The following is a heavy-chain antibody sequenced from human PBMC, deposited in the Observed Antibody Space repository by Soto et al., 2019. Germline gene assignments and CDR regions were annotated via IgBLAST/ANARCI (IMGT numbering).Heavy chain of an antibody. V-gene: IGHV1-46*01. CDR3: ARDHYYDSSGYYGYYYGMDV. Sequence: GSVKVSCKASGYTFTSYYMHWVRQSPVRGLEWMGIVNPSGGSTSYAQKFQGRVTMTRDTSTSTVYMELSSLRSEDTAVYYCARDHYYDSSGYYGYYYGMDVWGQGTTVTVSS. D-gene: IGHD3-22*01. J-gene: IGHJ6*02. CDR1: GYTFTSYY. CDR2: VNPSGGST.